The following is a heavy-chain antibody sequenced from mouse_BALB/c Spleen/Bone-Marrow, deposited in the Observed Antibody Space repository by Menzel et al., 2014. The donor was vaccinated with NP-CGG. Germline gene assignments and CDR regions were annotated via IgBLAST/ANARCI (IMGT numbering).Heavy chain of an antibody. Sequence: VKVVESGPGLVAPSQSLSITCPVSGFSLTSYGVHWVRQPPGKGLEWLGVIWAGGSTNYNSALMSRLSISKDNSKSQVFLKMNSLQTDDTAMYYCASYGNYFDYWGQGTTLTVSS. D-gene: IGHD2-1*01. CDR2: IWAGGST. CDR1: GFSLTSYG. V-gene: IGHV2-9*02. J-gene: IGHJ2*01. CDR3: ASYGNYFDY.